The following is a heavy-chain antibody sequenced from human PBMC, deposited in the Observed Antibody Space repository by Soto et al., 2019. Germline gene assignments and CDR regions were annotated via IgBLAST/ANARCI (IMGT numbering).Heavy chain of an antibody. D-gene: IGHD1-26*01. V-gene: IGHV3-23*01. CDR3: ARRREQGVAFAI. CDR2: LSGSGVTT. J-gene: IGHJ3*02. CDR1: GFTFRSYG. Sequence: EAQLLDSGGGLVQPGGSLRLSCAASGFTFRSYGMSWVRQGPGKGLEWVYGLSGSGVTTYYADSVKGRFTISRDNSDNKLYLQTNSLRAADTAIYYCARRREQGVAFAIWGQGTMVTVSS.